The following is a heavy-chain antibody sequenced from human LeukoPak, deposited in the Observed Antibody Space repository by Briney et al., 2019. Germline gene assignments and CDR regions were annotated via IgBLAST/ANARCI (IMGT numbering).Heavy chain of an antibody. J-gene: IGHJ4*02. D-gene: IGHD3-10*01. V-gene: IGHV1-18*04. CDR3: ARGDGEMGYFDY. CDR2: INPDSGYT. CDR1: GYTFTDYY. Sequence: GASVKVSCKTSGYTFTDYYIHWVRQAPGQGLEWMGWINPDSGYTNYAQKLQGRVTMTTDTSTSTAYMELRSLRSDDTAVYYCARGDGEMGYFDYWGQGTLVTVSS.